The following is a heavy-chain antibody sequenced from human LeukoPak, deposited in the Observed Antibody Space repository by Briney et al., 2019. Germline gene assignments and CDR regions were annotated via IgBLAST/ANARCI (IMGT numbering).Heavy chain of an antibody. CDR3: ATSRQGGGYYY. CDR2: IYYSGST. Sequence: SETLSLTCTVSGGSISSYYWSWIRQPPGKGLEWIGYIYYSGSTNYNPSLKSRVTISVDTSKNQFSLKLSSVTAADTAVYYCATSRQGGGYYYWGQGTLVTVSS. V-gene: IGHV4-59*08. CDR1: GGSISSYY. D-gene: IGHD3-10*01. J-gene: IGHJ4*02.